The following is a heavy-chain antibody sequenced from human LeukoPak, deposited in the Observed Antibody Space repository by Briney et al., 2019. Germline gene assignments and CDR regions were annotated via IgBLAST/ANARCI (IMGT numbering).Heavy chain of an antibody. V-gene: IGHV3-30-3*01. CDR2: TSHNEGNK. CDR1: GFPFSNYA. CDR3: ARGPGLAMGKGYFDY. Sequence: PGRSLRLSCAASGFPFSNYAVHWVRQAPGKGLEWVAATSHNEGNKYYADSVKGRFTISRDNSKNTLYLEVNSLRTDDTAVYYCARGPGLAMGKGYFDYCGQGTLVTVSS. J-gene: IGHJ4*02. D-gene: IGHD5-18*01.